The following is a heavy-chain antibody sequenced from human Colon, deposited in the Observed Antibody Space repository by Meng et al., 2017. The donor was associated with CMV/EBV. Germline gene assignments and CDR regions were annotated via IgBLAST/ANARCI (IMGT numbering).Heavy chain of an antibody. Sequence: QGQLVRSGGEVKKPGASVQVSCKASEYTFTPYYVPWVRQAPGQGLEWVGCMLPKTGALDYAQKFRGRITLTTDTSITTAYMELGGLTSDDTAVYYCIRENWYYDYWGLGTLVTVSS. J-gene: IGHJ4*02. V-gene: IGHV1-2*02. D-gene: IGHD1-1*01. CDR1: EYTFTPYY. CDR2: MLPKTGAL. CDR3: IRENWYYDY.